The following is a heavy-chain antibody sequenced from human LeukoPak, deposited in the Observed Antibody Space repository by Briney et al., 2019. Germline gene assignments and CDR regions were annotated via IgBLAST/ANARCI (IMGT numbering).Heavy chain of an antibody. CDR3: AKAYDSSGYESLDY. V-gene: IGHV3-20*04. Sequence: GGSLRLSCAASGFTFSSYSMNWVRQAPGKGLEWVSRIHWNGGRTGYADSVKGRFTISRDNSKNSLYLQMNSLRAEDTALYYCAKAYDSSGYESLDYWGQGTLVTVSS. D-gene: IGHD3-22*01. J-gene: IGHJ4*02. CDR1: GFTFSSYS. CDR2: IHWNGGRT.